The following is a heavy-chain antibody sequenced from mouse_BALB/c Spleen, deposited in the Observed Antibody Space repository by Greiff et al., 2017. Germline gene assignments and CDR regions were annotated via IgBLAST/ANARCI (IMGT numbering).Heavy chain of an antibody. Sequence: EVKVVESGGDLVKPGGSLKLSCAASGFTFSSYGMSWVRQTPDKRLEWVATISSGGSYTYYPDSVKGRFTISRDNAKNTLYLQMSSLKSEDTAMYYCARRGGNAMDYWGQGTSVTVSS. CDR1: GFTFSSYG. CDR2: ISSGGSYT. J-gene: IGHJ4*01. CDR3: ARRGGNAMDY. V-gene: IGHV5-6*02.